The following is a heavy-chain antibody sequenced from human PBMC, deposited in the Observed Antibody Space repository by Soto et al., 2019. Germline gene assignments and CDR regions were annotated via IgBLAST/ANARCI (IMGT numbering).Heavy chain of an antibody. D-gene: IGHD3-22*01. V-gene: IGHV1-3*01. CDR2: INAGNGNT. CDR1: GYTFTSYA. CDR3: ARSIVVVTSFDY. J-gene: IGHJ4*02. Sequence: GASVKVSCKASGYTFTSYAMHWVRQAPGQRLEWMGWINAGNGNTKYSQKFQGRVTITRDTSASTAYMELSSLRSEYTAVYYCARSIVVVTSFDYWGQGTLVTVSS.